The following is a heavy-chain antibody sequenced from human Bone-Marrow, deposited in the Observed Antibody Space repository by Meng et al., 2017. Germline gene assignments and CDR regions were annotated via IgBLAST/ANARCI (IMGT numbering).Heavy chain of an antibody. Sequence: QVQLGQAGAEVRKPGASVKVSCKASGYSYTHYGISWVRQAPGQGLEWMGWLSLYNGDTQYTQKLQGRLTMTTDTSTSTAYMELRSLRSDDTAIYYCARLTYGANYIDLWGQGTLVTVSS. CDR2: LSLYNGDT. CDR1: GYSYTHYG. D-gene: IGHD4/OR15-4a*01. V-gene: IGHV1-18*01. J-gene: IGHJ4*02. CDR3: ARLTYGANYIDL.